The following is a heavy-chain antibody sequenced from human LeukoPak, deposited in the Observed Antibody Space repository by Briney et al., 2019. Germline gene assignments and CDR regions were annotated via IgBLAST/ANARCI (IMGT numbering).Heavy chain of an antibody. D-gene: IGHD4-17*01. CDR1: GYTFSSYG. CDR3: SKESNYGDYAWFDP. J-gene: IGHJ5*02. V-gene: IGHV3-30*18. CDR2: ISYDVGKK. Sequence: GGALRLSPAAPGYTFSSYGMQGVRQAPGKGLEWGAVISYDVGKKYYADSAKRRFTMSGKNVKNSLHLHMNRLRAEDTAVYYCSKESNYGDYAWFDPWGQGTLVTVSS.